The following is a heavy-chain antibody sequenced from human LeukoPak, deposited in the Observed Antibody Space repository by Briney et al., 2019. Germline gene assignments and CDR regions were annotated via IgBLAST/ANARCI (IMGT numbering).Heavy chain of an antibody. CDR2: IIPIFGTA. CDR1: GGTFSSYA. D-gene: IGHD3-22*01. J-gene: IGHJ6*03. Sequence: GASVKVSCNASGGTFSSYAISWVRQAPGQGLEWRGGIIPIFGTANYAQKIQGRVTITTDESTSTAYMELSSLRSEDTAVYYCATKPLPRYYYDSSGYYYYYYMDVWGKGTTVTVSS. CDR3: ATKPLPRYYYDSSGYYYYYYMDV. V-gene: IGHV1-69*05.